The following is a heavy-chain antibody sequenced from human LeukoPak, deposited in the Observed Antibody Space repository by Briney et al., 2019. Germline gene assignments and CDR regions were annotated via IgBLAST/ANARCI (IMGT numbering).Heavy chain of an antibody. V-gene: IGHV3-15*01. CDR2: IKRKSAGGTI. D-gene: IGHD5-12*01. CDR1: GFSFSYAW. CDR3: ATEYSVFAFDI. Sequence: GSLSLSCAASGFSFSYAWLSWVRQAPGKGLEWVGRIKRKSAGGTIDYGAPVKGRFTISRDDSKNTLYLQMNSLKTEDTAIYYCATEYSVFAFDIWGQGTVVTVSS. J-gene: IGHJ3*02.